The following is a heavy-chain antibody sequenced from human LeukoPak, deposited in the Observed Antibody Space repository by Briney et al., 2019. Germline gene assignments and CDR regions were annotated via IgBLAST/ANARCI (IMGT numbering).Heavy chain of an antibody. J-gene: IGHJ3*02. CDR3: ARDIPRRYYYDSSGYPDAFDI. Sequence: SQTLSLTCTVSGGSISSGGYYWSWIRQHPGKGLEWIGYIYYSGSTYYNPSLKSRVTISVDTSKNQFSLKLSSVTAADTAVYYCARDIPRRYYYDSSGYPDAFDIWGQGTMVTVSS. D-gene: IGHD3-22*01. V-gene: IGHV4-31*03. CDR1: GGSISSGGYY. CDR2: IYYSGST.